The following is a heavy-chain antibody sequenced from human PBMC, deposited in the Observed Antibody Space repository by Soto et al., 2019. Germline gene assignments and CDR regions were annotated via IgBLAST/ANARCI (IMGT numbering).Heavy chain of an antibody. J-gene: IGHJ5*02. Sequence: QVQLVQSGAEVKKPGTSVKVSCTASGYTFSSHGISWVRQAPGQGLQWIGWVSGDNGNTNYAQSLQGRVTKTTDTSPKTGRLGLGSLRSYLTGVYFCAGALRECRSWARPAEGFDPWGQGTLVIVSS. D-gene: IGHD3-10*01. CDR2: VSGDNGNT. CDR1: GYTFSSHG. V-gene: IGHV1-18*01. CDR3: AGALRECRSWARPAEGFDP.